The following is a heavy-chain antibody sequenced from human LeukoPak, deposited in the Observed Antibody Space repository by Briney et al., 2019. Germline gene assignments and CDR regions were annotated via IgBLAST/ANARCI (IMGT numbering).Heavy chain of an antibody. V-gene: IGHV3-66*01. Sequence: TGGSLRLSCAASGFNFDDYAMSWVRQAPGKGLEWVSVIYSGGSTYYADSVKGRFTISRDNSKNTLYLQMNSLRAEDTAVYYCARGLGGKGGYFDYWGQGTLVTVSS. CDR1: GFNFDDYA. CDR3: ARGLGGKGGYFDY. CDR2: IYSGGST. J-gene: IGHJ4*02. D-gene: IGHD3-16*01.